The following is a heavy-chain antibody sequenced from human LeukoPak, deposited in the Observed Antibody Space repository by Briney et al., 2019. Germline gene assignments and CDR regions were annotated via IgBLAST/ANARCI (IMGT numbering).Heavy chain of an antibody. Sequence: PSETLSLTCSVSGGSITNRFYYWGWIRQSPGKGLEWIGSLYYSGTTYHNPSLQSRVTISVDTSKNQFSLKLSSVTAADTAVYYCARADSSGPFDAFDIWGQGTMVTVSS. D-gene: IGHD3-22*01. V-gene: IGHV4-39*07. J-gene: IGHJ3*02. CDR1: GGSITNRFYY. CDR3: ARADSSGPFDAFDI. CDR2: LYYSGTT.